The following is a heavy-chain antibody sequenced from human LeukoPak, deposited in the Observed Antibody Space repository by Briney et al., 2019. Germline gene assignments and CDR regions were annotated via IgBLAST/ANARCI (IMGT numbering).Heavy chain of an antibody. D-gene: IGHD3-3*01. V-gene: IGHV3-30*07. J-gene: IGHJ3*02. CDR2: ISYDGSNK. CDR1: GFTFSSYA. CDR3: ARDWVRFLEAFDI. Sequence: GRSLRLSCAASGFTFSSYAMHWVRQAPGKGLEWVAVISYDGSNKYYADSVKGRFTISRDNSKNTLYLQMNSLRAEDTAVYYCARDWVRFLEAFDIWGQGTMVTVSS.